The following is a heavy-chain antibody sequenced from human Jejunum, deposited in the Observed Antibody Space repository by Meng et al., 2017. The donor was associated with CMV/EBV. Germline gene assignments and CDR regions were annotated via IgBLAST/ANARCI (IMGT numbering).Heavy chain of an antibody. Sequence: CAGYGGSCGGYYWSWIRQTPGKGLEWIGEIHPSGSTHYNTFLKSRVTMSIDTSKNQISLNLNSVTAADTALYFCARGQDEYKLGNNWGQGTLVTVSS. CDR3: ARGQDEYKLGNN. CDR1: GGSCGGYY. J-gene: IGHJ4*02. V-gene: IGHV4-34*01. CDR2: IHPSGST. D-gene: IGHD2/OR15-2a*01.